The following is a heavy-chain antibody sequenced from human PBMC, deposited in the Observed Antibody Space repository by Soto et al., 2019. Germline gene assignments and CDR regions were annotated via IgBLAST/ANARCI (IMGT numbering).Heavy chain of an antibody. Sequence: PSQTLSLTCAISGDSVSSNSAAWNWIRQSPSRGLEWLGRTYYRSKWYSDYAVSVKSRITINPDTSKNQFSLQLNSVTPEDTAVYYCARESRLDTAMVVRITVSNYYYYGMDVWGQGTTVTVSS. D-gene: IGHD5-18*01. J-gene: IGHJ6*02. V-gene: IGHV6-1*01. CDR2: TYYRSKWYS. CDR1: GDSVSSNSAA. CDR3: ARESRLDTAMVVRITVSNYYYYGMDV.